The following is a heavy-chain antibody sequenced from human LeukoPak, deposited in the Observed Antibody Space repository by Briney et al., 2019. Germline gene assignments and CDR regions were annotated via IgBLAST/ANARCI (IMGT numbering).Heavy chain of an antibody. CDR3: ARPRLYCSGGSCYKKAGYYFDY. CDR2: IYYSGST. Sequence: PSETLSLTCTVSGGSISSSSYYWGWIRQPPGKGLEWIGSIYYSGSTYYNPSLKSRVTISVDTSKNQFSLKLSSVTAADTAVYYCARPRLYCSGGSCYKKAGYYFDYWGQGTLVTVSS. V-gene: IGHV4-39*07. CDR1: GGSISSSSYY. D-gene: IGHD2-15*01. J-gene: IGHJ4*02.